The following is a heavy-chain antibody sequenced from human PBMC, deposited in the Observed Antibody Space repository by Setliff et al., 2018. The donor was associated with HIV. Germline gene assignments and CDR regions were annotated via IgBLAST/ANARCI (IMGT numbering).Heavy chain of an antibody. CDR1: GFSLPINGVG. Sequence: SGPTLVNPSQTLTLTCTFTGFSLPINGVGVGWIRQPPGKAPEWLVVIYWNGDRSYSPSLQNRLSITRDTSDNRLLLTMTNVGPLDTATYYCAHSPITDLQTRYFDFWSQGTLVTVS. V-gene: IGHV2-5*01. J-gene: IGHJ4*02. CDR3: AHSPITDLQTRYFDF. D-gene: IGHD1-20*01. CDR2: IYWNGDR.